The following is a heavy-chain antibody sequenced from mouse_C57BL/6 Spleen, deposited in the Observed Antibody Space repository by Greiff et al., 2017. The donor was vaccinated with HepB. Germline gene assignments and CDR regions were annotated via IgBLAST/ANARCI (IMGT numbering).Heavy chain of an antibody. V-gene: IGHV1-69*01. CDR2: IDPSDSYT. D-gene: IGHD2-4*01. Sequence: VQLQQPGAELVMPGASVKLSCKASGYTFTSYWMHWVKQRPGQGLEWIGEIDPSDSYTNYNQKFKGKSTLTIDKSSSTAYMQLSSLTSEDPAVYYCARSTMITPWYFDVWGTGTTVSVAS. CDR1: GYTFTSYW. CDR3: ARSTMITPWYFDV. J-gene: IGHJ1*03.